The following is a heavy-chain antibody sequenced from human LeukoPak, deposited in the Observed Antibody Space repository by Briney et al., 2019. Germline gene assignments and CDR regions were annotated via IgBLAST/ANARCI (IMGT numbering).Heavy chain of an antibody. J-gene: IGHJ4*02. CDR1: GGAFGGFF. D-gene: IGHD3-16*01. CDR2: INPGGST. Sequence: PSETLSLTCGVYGGAFGGFFWTWIRQAPGKGLEWIGEINPGGSTNFNPSLKSRVTISVDTSKNQFSLKLSSVTAADTAVYYCARDSGGLLYYWGQGTLVTVSS. CDR3: ARDSGGLLYY. V-gene: IGHV4-34*01.